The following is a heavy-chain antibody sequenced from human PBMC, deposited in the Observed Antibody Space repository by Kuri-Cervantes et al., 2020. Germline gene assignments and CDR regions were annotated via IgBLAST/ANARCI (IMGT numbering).Heavy chain of an antibody. Sequence: GGSLRLSCVASGFTFISYAMHWVRQAPGKGLEWVAVISYGGSNKYYADSVKGRFTISRDNSKNTLYLQMNSLRAEDTAVYYCAREGGYDSFDYWGQGTLVTVSS. J-gene: IGHJ4*02. D-gene: IGHD5-12*01. CDR3: AREGGYDSFDY. V-gene: IGHV3-30-3*01. CDR2: ISYGGSNK. CDR1: GFTFISYA.